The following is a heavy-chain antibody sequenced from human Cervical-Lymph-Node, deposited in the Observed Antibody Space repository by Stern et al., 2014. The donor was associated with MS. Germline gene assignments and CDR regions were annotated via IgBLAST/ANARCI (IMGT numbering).Heavy chain of an antibody. CDR2: INPNNGGP. Sequence: QMQLVQSGAEVKKPGASVKISCKASGYTFSDYYMHWVRQAPGQGLEWMGWINPNNGGPNYEQKFQGRVTMTRDTSISTAYMELSRLTSDDTAVYYCARDHAAGKQPLRWVYYYYGMDVWGQGTTVFVSS. CDR3: ARDHAAGKQPLRWVYYYYGMDV. J-gene: IGHJ6*02. V-gene: IGHV1-2*02. D-gene: IGHD5-18*01. CDR1: GYTFSDYY.